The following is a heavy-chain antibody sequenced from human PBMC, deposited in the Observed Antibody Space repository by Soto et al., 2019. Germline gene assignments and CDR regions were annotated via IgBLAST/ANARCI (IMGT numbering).Heavy chain of an antibody. CDR3: ASDSPDTNGGGDCPWGKNYHGMDV. Sequence: QVQLVQSGAELKKPGASVSLSCKASGFSFNTYYIHWVRQSPREGLQWMGIINPSNGFTSYPQKFQGRVTMPGNTSTTKFYVEVRALKSDNRAMYFCASDSPDTNGGGDCPWGKNYHGMDVWAQGTPVAAS. V-gene: IGHV1-46*02. J-gene: IGHJ6*02. D-gene: IGHD2-21*02. CDR2: INPSNGFT. CDR1: GFSFNTYY.